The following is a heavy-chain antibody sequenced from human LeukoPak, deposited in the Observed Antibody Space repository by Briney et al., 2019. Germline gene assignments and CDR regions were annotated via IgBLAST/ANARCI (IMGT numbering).Heavy chain of an antibody. D-gene: IGHD3-16*01. J-gene: IGHJ4*02. CDR1: GLNLSSFT. CDR3: AGDFGGAIDYGFFDY. Sequence: GGSLRLSCAASGLNLSSFTIHWVRQVPGKGLEWVAVISHDGSDKFYADSVKGRFIVSRDNSKSRLYLQMNSLRPEDTALYFCAGDFGGAIDYGFFDYWGQGTLVTVSS. CDR2: ISHDGSDK. V-gene: IGHV3-30*04.